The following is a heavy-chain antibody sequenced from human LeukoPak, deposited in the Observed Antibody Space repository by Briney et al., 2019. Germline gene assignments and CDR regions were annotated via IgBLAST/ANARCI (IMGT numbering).Heavy chain of an antibody. CDR3: ARDRRAAAAVYGMDVAVYGMDV. Sequence: GGSLRLSCAASGFTVSSNYMSWVRQAPGKGLEWVSYISISSSAIYYADSVKGRFTISRDNAKNSLYLQMNSLRDEDTAVYYCARDRRAAAAVYGMDVAVYGMDVWGQGTTVTVSS. D-gene: IGHD6-13*01. J-gene: IGHJ6*02. V-gene: IGHV3-48*02. CDR1: GFTVSSNY. CDR2: ISISSSAI.